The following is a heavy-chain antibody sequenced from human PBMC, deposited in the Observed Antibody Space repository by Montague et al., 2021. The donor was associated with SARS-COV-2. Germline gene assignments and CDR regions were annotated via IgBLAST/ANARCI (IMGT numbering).Heavy chain of an antibody. CDR3: ARAQNTCFIANCVNYFEV. CDR1: GDSISSYY. D-gene: IGHD1-1*01. J-gene: IGHJ4*02. V-gene: IGHV4-59*01. CDR2: VHYTGST. Sequence: SETLSLTCEVSGDSISSYYWSWIRQSPGKGLEWIGYVHYTGSTEYNPSLKTRVTLSLDTPRNHSSLKLRSVTAADTAVYYCARAQNTCFIANCVNYFEVWGLGALVTVSS.